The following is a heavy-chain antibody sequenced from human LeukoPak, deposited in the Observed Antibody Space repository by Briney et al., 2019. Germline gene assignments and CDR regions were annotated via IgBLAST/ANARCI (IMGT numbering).Heavy chain of an antibody. V-gene: IGHV4-4*07. CDR2: IYTSGST. CDR1: GGSISSYY. J-gene: IGHJ4*02. CDR3: ARGGYQLYLWDYFDF. D-gene: IGHD2-2*01. Sequence: LETLSLTCTVSGGSISSYYWSWIRQPAGKGLEWIGRIYTSGSTNYNPSLKSRVIMSIDTSKNQFSLKLSSVTAADTAVYYCARGGYQLYLWDYFDFWGQGTLVTVSS.